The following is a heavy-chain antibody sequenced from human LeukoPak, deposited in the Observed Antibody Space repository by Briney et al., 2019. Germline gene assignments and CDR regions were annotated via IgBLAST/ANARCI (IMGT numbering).Heavy chain of an antibody. Sequence: GGSLRLSCAASGFTFSTYWMSWVRQAPGKGLEWVAMIKYDGIDKQYLDSVKGRFTISRDNAKNSVYLEMNSLRAEDTAMYYCVRNRGWLQFDNWGQGTLVTVSS. CDR3: VRNRGWLQFDN. CDR2: IKYDGIDK. CDR1: GFTFSTYW. V-gene: IGHV3-7*01. D-gene: IGHD5-24*01. J-gene: IGHJ4*02.